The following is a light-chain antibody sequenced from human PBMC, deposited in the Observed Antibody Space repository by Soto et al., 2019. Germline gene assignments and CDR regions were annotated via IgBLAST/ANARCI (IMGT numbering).Light chain of an antibody. CDR1: QDISIY. Sequence: DIQMTQSPSSLSASVGDRVTITCRASQDISIYLAWYQQKPGKVPKLLIYAAYTLQSGVPSRFSGSGYGKVFTLTISSLQPEDVAIYYCQKYNGAPRPFGKGTKVNIK. CDR3: QKYNGAPRP. J-gene: IGKJ1*01. CDR2: AAY. V-gene: IGKV1-27*01.